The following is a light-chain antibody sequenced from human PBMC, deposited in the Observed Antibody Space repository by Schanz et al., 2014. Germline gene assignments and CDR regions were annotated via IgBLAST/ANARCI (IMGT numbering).Light chain of an antibody. CDR1: SSDVGGYNY. Sequence: QSALTQPAFVSGSPGQSITISCTGTSSDVGGYNYVSWYQQYPGKAPKLMIYDVSNRPSGVSNRFSGSKSGYTASLTVSGLLAEDEADYYCSSYAGSNHVLFGGGTKLTVL. CDR3: SSYAGSNHVL. V-gene: IGLV2-14*03. J-gene: IGLJ2*01. CDR2: DVS.